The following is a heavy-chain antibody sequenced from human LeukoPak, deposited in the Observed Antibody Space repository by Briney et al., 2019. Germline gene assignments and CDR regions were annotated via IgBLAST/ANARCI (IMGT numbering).Heavy chain of an antibody. CDR3: ARKKTIAAAFFDY. J-gene: IGHJ4*02. V-gene: IGHV3-7*01. CDR2: IKQDGSEK. Sequence: GGSLRLSCAASGFTFSSYWMSWVRQAPGKGLEWVANIKQDGSEKHYVDSVKGRFTISRDNAKNSLYLQMNSLRAEDTAVYYCARKKTIAAAFFDYWGQGTLVTVSS. D-gene: IGHD6-13*01. CDR1: GFTFSSYW.